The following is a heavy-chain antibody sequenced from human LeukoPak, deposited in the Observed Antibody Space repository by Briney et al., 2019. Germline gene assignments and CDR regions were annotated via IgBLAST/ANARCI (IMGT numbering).Heavy chain of an antibody. J-gene: IGHJ6*03. Sequence: PSETLSLTCTVSGGSISSSSYYWGWIRQPPGKGLEWIGSIYYSGSTYYNPSLKSRVTISVDTSKNQFSLKLSSVTAADTAVYYCARQGTDGYDYYYYYYYMDVWGKGTTVTISS. D-gene: IGHD5-12*01. CDR1: GGSISSSSYY. CDR2: IYYSGST. CDR3: ARQGTDGYDYYYYYYYMDV. V-gene: IGHV4-39*01.